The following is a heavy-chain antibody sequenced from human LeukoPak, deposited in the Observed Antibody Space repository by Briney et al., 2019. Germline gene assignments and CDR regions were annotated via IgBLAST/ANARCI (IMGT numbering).Heavy chain of an antibody. D-gene: IGHD3-3*01. J-gene: IGHJ4*02. Sequence: SETLSLTCTVSGGSISSSSYYWGWIRQPPGKGLEWIGSIYYSGSTCYNPSLKSRVTISVDTSKNQFSLKLSSVTAADTAVYYCARQGEWLFSILYFDYWGQGTLVTVSS. CDR1: GGSISSSSYY. CDR3: ARQGEWLFSILYFDY. CDR2: IYYSGST. V-gene: IGHV4-39*01.